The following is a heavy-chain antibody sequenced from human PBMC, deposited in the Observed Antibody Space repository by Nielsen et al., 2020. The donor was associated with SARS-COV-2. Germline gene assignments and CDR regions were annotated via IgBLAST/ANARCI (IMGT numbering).Heavy chain of an antibody. Sequence: ASVKVSCKASGYTFTAYAIHWVRQDPGQRLEWMGWINSDSGNTKYSQKFRGRVTTTRDTSASTAYMELSSLRSEDTAVYYCARHLRGYIDYWGQGTLVTVSS. CDR3: ARHLRGYIDY. CDR1: GYTFTAYA. J-gene: IGHJ4*02. V-gene: IGHV1-3*04. CDR2: INSDSGNT.